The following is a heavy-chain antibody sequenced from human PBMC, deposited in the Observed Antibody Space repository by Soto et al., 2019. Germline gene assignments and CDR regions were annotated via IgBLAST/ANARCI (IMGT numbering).Heavy chain of an antibody. J-gene: IGHJ6*03. CDR2: IIPKHGTA. V-gene: IGHV1-69*08. D-gene: IGHD3-10*01. Sequence: QGQLVQSGAEVQKPGSSVKVSCTASEGTFSAYTINWVRQAPGQRLEWMARIIPKHGTATYAEKFQGRAATTADRSTNTAYLELSSLRSDDTAVDYCATHVLLPTYKFYYMDVLGKGTTVTVTS. CDR1: EGTFSAYT. CDR3: ATHVLLPTYKFYYMDV.